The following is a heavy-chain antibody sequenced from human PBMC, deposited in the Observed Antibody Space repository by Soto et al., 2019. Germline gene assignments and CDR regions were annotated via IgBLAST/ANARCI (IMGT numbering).Heavy chain of an antibody. J-gene: IGHJ5*01. Sequence: GGSLRLSCAASGFTFSSYAMHWVREAPGKGLEWVAFISYDGSNKYYADSVKGRFTISRDNSKNTLYLQMNSLRAEDRAVYYCTTDSSSSMIVVRFDYWGHGTLGTVS. D-gene: IGHD3-22*01. CDR1: GFTFSSYA. V-gene: IGHV3-30-3*01. CDR3: TTDSSSSMIVVRFDY. CDR2: ISYDGSNK.